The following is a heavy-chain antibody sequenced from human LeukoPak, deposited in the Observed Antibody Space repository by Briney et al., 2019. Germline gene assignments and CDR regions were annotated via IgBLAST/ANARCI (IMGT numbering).Heavy chain of an antibody. CDR3: AGLIQLWPIDS. CDR2: IYYSGST. V-gene: IGHV4-39*01. CDR1: GGSISSSSYY. J-gene: IGHJ4*02. D-gene: IGHD5-24*01. Sequence: PSETLPLTCTVSGGSISSSSYYWGWIRQPPGKGLEWIGSIYYSGSTYYNPSLKSRVTISVDTSKNQFSLKLSSVTAADTAVYYCAGLIQLWPIDSWGQGTLVIVSS.